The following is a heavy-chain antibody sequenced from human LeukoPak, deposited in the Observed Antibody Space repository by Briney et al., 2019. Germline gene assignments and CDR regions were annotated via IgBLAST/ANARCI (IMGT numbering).Heavy chain of an antibody. D-gene: IGHD4-23*01. CDR1: GGSISSSSYY. Sequence: SETLSLTCTVSGGSISSSSYYWGWIRQPPGKGLEWIGSIYYSGSTYYNPSLKSRVTISVDTSKNQFSLKLSSVTAADTSVYYCARLRWYRNWFDPWGQGTLVTVSS. V-gene: IGHV4-39*07. J-gene: IGHJ5*02. CDR2: IYYSGST. CDR3: ARLRWYRNWFDP.